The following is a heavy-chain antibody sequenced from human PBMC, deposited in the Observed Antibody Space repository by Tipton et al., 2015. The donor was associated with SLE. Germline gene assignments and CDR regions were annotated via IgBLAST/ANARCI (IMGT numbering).Heavy chain of an antibody. V-gene: IGHV4-39*07. CDR3: ARLVSWPYYFDY. D-gene: IGHD6-13*01. CDR2: IYYSGST. J-gene: IGHJ4*02. Sequence: TLSLICTVSGGSISSSSYYWGWIRQPPVKGLEWIGSIYYSGSTYYNPSLKSRVTISVDTAKNQFSLKLSSVTAADTAVYYCARLVSWPYYFDYWGQGTLVTVSS. CDR1: GGSISSSSYY.